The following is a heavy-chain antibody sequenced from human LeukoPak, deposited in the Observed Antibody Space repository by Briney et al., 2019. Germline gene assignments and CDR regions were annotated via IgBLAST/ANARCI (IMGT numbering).Heavy chain of an antibody. J-gene: IGHJ6*02. V-gene: IGHV3-21*01. CDR2: IRRSSSYI. Sequence: GGSLRLPCAASGYTFSSYSMNWVRQAPGKGLDWVSSIRRSSSYIYYADSVKGRFTISRDNAKNSLYLQMNSLRAEDTAEYYCERRMEYYVSSRRTGYGMDVWGQGTTVTVSS. D-gene: IGHD3-22*01. CDR3: ERRMEYYVSSRRTGYGMDV. CDR1: GYTFSSYS.